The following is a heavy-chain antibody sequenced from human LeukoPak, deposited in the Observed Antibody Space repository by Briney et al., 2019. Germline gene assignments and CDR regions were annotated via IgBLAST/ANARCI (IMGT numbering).Heavy chain of an antibody. CDR1: GYTFTSYD. V-gene: IGHV1-8*03. J-gene: IGHJ4*02. D-gene: IGHD3-10*01. Sequence: ASVKVSCKASGYTFTSYDINWVRQATGQGLEWMGWMNPNSGNTGYAQKFQGRVTITRNTSISTAYMELSSLRSEDTAVYYCARGPRVRGVIGDYYFDYWGQGTLVTVSS. CDR2: MNPNSGNT. CDR3: ARGPRVRGVIGDYYFDY.